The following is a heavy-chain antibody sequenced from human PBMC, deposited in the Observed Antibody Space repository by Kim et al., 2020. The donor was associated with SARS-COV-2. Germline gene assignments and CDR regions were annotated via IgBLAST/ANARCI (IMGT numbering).Heavy chain of an antibody. CDR1: GFTFSTYW. CDR3: ARVPFDY. CDR2: INSDGSTT. Sequence: GGSLRLSCAASGFTFSTYWMHWVRQPPGKGLVWVSGINSDGSTTNYADSVKGRFTISRDSAKNTLYLQMNSLRAEDTAVYYCARVPFDYWGQGALVTVSS. V-gene: IGHV3-74*01. J-gene: IGHJ4*02.